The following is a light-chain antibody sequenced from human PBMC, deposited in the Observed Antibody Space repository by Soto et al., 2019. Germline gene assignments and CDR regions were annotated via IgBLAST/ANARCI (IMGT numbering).Light chain of an antibody. J-gene: IGKJ2*01. CDR3: QQYSSYSQYT. CDR2: KKS. Sequence: DIQMTQSPSTLSASVGDRVTITCRARQSISSWLAWHQQRPGKAPKLLHYKKSNLQTGVPSRFSGSGSGTEFTLTISSLQPDDFATYYCQQYSSYSQYTFGQGTKVEIK. CDR1: QSISSW. V-gene: IGKV1-5*03.